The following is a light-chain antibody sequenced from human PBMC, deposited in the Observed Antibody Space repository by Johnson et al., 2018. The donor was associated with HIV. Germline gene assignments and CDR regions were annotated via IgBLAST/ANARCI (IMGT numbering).Light chain of an antibody. J-gene: IGLJ1*01. CDR1: SSNIGNNY. CDR3: GTWDSSLGYV. V-gene: IGLV1-51*01. Sequence: QSVLTQPPSVSAAPGQKVTISCSGSSSNIGNNYVSWYQQLPGTAPKLLIYDNNNRPSGIPDRFSGSKSGTSATLGITGLQTGDEADYYCGTWDSSLGYVFGTGTKVTVL. CDR2: DNN.